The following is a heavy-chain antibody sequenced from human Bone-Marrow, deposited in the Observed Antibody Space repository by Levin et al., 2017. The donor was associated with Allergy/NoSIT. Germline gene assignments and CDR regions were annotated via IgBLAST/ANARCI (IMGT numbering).Heavy chain of an antibody. Sequence: ASVKVSCKVSGSTLTEVSIHWVRQAPGKGLEWMGGFDPEEGETVYAQKFQGRVTMTEDTSTDTAYMELSSLRSEDTAVFYCATSLEIADAFDVWGQGTMITVSS. V-gene: IGHV1-24*01. CDR3: ATSLEIADAFDV. J-gene: IGHJ3*01. D-gene: IGHD3-3*01. CDR1: GSTLTEVS. CDR2: FDPEEGET.